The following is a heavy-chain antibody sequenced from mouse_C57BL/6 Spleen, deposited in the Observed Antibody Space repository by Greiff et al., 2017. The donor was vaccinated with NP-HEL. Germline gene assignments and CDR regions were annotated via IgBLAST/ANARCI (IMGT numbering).Heavy chain of an antibody. J-gene: IGHJ4*01. CDR3: ARSRTGYAMDY. V-gene: IGHV1-80*01. CDR1: GYAFSSYW. D-gene: IGHD4-1*01. CDR2: IYPGDGDT. Sequence: VQLQQSGAELVKPGASVKISCKASGYAFSSYWMNWVKQRPGKGLEWIGQIYPGDGDTNYNGKFKGKATLTADKSSSTAYMQLSSLTSEDSAVYFCARSRTGYAMDYWGQRTSVTVSS.